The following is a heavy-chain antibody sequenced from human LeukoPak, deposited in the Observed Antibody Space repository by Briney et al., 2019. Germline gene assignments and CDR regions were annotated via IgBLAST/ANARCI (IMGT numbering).Heavy chain of an antibody. V-gene: IGHV1-8*01. Sequence: ASVKVSCKAPGYTFTSYDINWVRQATGQGLEWMGWMNPNSGNTGYAQKFQGRVTMTRNTSISTAYMELSSLRSEDTAVYYCARALSYYDSSGYSPYYFDYWGQGTLVTVSS. CDR2: MNPNSGNT. CDR1: GYTFTSYD. J-gene: IGHJ4*02. CDR3: ARALSYYDSSGYSPYYFDY. D-gene: IGHD3-22*01.